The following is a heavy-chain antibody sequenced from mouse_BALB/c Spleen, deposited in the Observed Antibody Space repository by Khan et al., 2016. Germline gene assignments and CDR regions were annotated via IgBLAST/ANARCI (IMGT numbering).Heavy chain of an antibody. CDR2: IDTSDSYT. CDR3: ARYYGNYYAMDY. J-gene: IGHJ4*01. V-gene: IGHV1-69*01. D-gene: IGHD2-1*01. CDR1: GYTFTDYW. Sequence: QVQLQQPGAELVMPGASVKMSCKASGYTFTDYWMHWVKQRPGQGLEWIGAIDTSDSYTSYNQKFKGKATLTVDESSSTAYMPLSSLTSEDSAVYYCARYYGNYYAMDYWGQGTSVTVSS.